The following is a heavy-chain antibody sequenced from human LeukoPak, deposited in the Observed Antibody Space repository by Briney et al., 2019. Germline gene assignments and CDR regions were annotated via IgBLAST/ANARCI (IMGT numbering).Heavy chain of an antibody. CDR3: ARGDFWSGPDY. CDR1: GGSFSGYY. Sequence: PSETLSLTCAVYGGSFSGYYWSWIRQPPGKGLEWIGEINHSGSTNYNPSLKSRVTISVDTSKNQFSLELSSVTAADTAVYYCARGDFWSGPDYWGQGTLVTVSS. J-gene: IGHJ4*02. V-gene: IGHV4-34*01. CDR2: INHSGST. D-gene: IGHD3-3*01.